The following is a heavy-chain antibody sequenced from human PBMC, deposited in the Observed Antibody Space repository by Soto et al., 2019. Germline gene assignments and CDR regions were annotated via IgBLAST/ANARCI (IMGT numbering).Heavy chain of an antibody. CDR1: GGSISSSSYY. D-gene: IGHD3-10*01. V-gene: IGHV4-61*05. CDR3: ARLRPMVREYAVWWFDP. CDR2: IYYSGST. J-gene: IGHJ5*02. Sequence: SETLSLTCTVSGGSISSSSYYWGWIRQPPGKGLEWIGYIYYSGSTNYNPSLKSRVTISVDTSKNQFSLKLSSVTAADTAVYYCARLRPMVREYAVWWFDPWGQGTLVTVSS.